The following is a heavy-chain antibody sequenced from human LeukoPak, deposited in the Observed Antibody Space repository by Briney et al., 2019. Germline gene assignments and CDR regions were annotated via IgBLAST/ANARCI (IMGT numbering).Heavy chain of an antibody. D-gene: IGHD2-2*01. CDR3: AGGRGAYCSSTSCPNWFDP. V-gene: IGHV3-11*01. Sequence: PGGSLRLSCAASGFTFSGFAMSWIRQAPGKGLEWVSYISSSGSTIYYADSVKGRFTVSRDNAKNSLYLQMNSLRAEDTAVYYCAGGRGAYCSSTSCPNWFDPWGQGTLVTVSS. CDR2: ISSSGSTI. CDR1: GFTFSGFA. J-gene: IGHJ5*02.